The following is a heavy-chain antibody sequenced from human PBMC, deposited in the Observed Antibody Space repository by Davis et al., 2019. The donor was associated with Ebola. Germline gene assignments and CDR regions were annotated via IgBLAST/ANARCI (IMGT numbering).Heavy chain of an antibody. Sequence: GESLKISCAASGFTFSSYGMHWVRQAPGKELEWVAFIRYDGSNKYYADSVKGRFTISRDNSKNTLYLQMNSLRAEDTAVYYCAKEPQISGSYSFGAFDIWGQGTMVTVSS. CDR3: AKEPQISGSYSFGAFDI. CDR2: IRYDGSNK. J-gene: IGHJ3*02. CDR1: GFTFSSYG. V-gene: IGHV3-30*02. D-gene: IGHD1-26*01.